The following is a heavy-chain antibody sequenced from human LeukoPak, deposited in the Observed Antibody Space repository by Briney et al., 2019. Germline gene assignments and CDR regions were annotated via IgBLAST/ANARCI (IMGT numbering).Heavy chain of an antibody. Sequence: PGGSLRLSCAVSGFTFSSYAMSWVRQAPGKGLEWVSAISGSGGSTYYADSVKGRFTISRDNSKNTLYLQMNSLRAEDTAVYYCAKVSTVVTHFDYWGQGTLVTVSS. D-gene: IGHD4-23*01. J-gene: IGHJ4*02. CDR2: ISGSGGST. V-gene: IGHV3-23*01. CDR3: AKVSTVVTHFDY. CDR1: GFTFSSYA.